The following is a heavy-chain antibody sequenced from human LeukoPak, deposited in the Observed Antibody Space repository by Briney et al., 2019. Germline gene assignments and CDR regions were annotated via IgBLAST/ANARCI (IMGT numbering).Heavy chain of an antibody. CDR3: ARDSSGYQ. CDR1: GFTFCTHW. CDR2: IKEDGSEK. J-gene: IGHJ4*02. V-gene: IGHV3-7*01. Sequence: PGGALRLSCAASGFTFCTHWMSWVRPAPGKGQEWVANIKEDGSEKYYGDSVKGRFTISRDNAKNSLYLEMNSLRVEDTAVYYCARDSSGYQWGQGTLVTVSS. D-gene: IGHD3-22*01.